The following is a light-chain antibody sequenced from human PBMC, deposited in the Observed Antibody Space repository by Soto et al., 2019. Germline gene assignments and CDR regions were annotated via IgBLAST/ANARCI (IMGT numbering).Light chain of an antibody. CDR2: WAS. Sequence: DIVMTQSPESLAVSLGERATINCKSSQNILSNSKNYLAWFQQKPGQPPKLLIYWASTRESGVPERFSGSGSETDFTLTIXXXXXEDVAVYYCQQYHXXXITFGXGTR. V-gene: IGKV4-1*01. J-gene: IGKJ5*01. CDR3: QQYHXXXIT. CDR1: QNILSNSKNY.